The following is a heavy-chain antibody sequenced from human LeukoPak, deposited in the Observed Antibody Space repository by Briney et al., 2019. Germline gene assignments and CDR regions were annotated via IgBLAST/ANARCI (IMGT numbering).Heavy chain of an antibody. V-gene: IGHV4-4*02. J-gene: IGHJ4*02. CDR2: VHLSGRT. Sequence: SGTLSLTCGVSGGSISSTNWWTWVRQPPGEGLEWIGEVHLSGRTNYNPSLESRVTMSVDMSGNHISLKLTSVTAADTAVYYCAREGGPYRPLDYSGQGTLVSVSS. CDR3: AREGGPYRPLDY. CDR1: GGSISSTNW.